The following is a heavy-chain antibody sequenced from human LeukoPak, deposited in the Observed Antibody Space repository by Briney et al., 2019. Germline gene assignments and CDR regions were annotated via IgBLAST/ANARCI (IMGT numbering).Heavy chain of an antibody. CDR1: GFSFSDYS. D-gene: IGHD3-16*01. CDR3: ARDRDSIYPGGPFDY. Sequence: GGSLRLSCAASGFSFSDYSMNWVRQAPGEGLEWVSYISSSSSTIYYAVSVKGRFTISRDNAKNSLYLQMDSLRAEDTAVYYCARDRDSIYPGGPFDYWGQGTLVTVSS. J-gene: IGHJ4*02. V-gene: IGHV3-48*01. CDR2: ISSSSSTI.